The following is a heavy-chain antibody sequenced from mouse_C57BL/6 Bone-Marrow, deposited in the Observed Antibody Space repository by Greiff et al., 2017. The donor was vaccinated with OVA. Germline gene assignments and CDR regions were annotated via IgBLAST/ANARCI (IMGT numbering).Heavy chain of an antibody. V-gene: IGHV3-6*01. CDR3: ARLALFAY. CDR2: ISYDGSN. Sequence: ESGPGLVKPSQSLSLTCSVTGYSITSGYYWNWIRQFPGNKLEWMGYISYDGSNNYNPSLKNRISITRDTSKNQFFLKLNTVTTEDTATYYCARLALFAYWGQGTLVTVSA. D-gene: IGHD6-1*01. J-gene: IGHJ3*01. CDR1: GYSITSGYY.